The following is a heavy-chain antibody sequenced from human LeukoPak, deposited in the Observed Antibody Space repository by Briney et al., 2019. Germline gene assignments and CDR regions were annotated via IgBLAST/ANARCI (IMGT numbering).Heavy chain of an antibody. V-gene: IGHV4-61*02. J-gene: IGHJ4*02. D-gene: IGHD3-3*01. Sequence: PSQTLSLTCTVSGGSISSGSYYWSWIRQPAEKGLEWIGRIYTSGSTNYNPSLKSRVTISVDTSKNQFSLKLSSVTAADTAVYYCARESPHYDFWSGYNPDYWGQGTLVTVSS. CDR3: ARESPHYDFWSGYNPDY. CDR2: IYTSGST. CDR1: GGSISSGSYY.